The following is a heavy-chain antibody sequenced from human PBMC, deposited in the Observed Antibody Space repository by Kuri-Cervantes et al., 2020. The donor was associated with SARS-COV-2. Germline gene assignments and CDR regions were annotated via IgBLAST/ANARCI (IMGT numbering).Heavy chain of an antibody. CDR1: GYTFTSYD. D-gene: IGHD3-22*01. V-gene: IGHV1-8*01. CDR3: ASELDQYYYDSSGLYY. Sequence: ASVKVSCKASGYTFTSYDINWVRQATGQGLEWMGWVNPNSGNTGYAQKFQGRVTMTRNTSTSTVYMELSSLRSEDTAVYYCASELDQYYYDSSGLYYWGQGTLVTVSS. J-gene: IGHJ4*02. CDR2: VNPNSGNT.